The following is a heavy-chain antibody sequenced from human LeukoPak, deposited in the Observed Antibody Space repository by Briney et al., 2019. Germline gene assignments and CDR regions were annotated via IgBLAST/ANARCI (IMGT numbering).Heavy chain of an antibody. CDR1: GASISSRIW. D-gene: IGHD6-13*01. J-gene: IGHJ2*01. CDR3: ARDNERRLTAAGTAAFDL. Sequence: PSETLSLTCVVSGASISSRIWWSWVRQPPGKGLEWIGEISLTGSSDYNPSLKSRATISVDKPKNQFSLILNSVTAADTAIYYCARDNERRLTAAGTAAFDLWGRGTLVTVSS. CDR2: ISLTGSS. V-gene: IGHV4/OR15-8*01.